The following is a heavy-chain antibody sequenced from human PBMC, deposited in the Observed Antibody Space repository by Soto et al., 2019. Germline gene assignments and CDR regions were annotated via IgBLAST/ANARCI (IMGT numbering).Heavy chain of an antibody. J-gene: IGHJ6*02. CDR3: ARGSNFYGMDV. CDR1: GGSITINGYF. CDR2: IYYTGST. D-gene: IGHD1-26*01. V-gene: IGHV4-31*03. Sequence: PSETLSLTCTVSGGSITINGYFWSWLRQHPGKGLEWIGFIYYTGSTYYNPSLESRLTISVDTSKNQFSLNLTSVTAADTATYFCARGSNFYGMDVWGQGTTVTVSS.